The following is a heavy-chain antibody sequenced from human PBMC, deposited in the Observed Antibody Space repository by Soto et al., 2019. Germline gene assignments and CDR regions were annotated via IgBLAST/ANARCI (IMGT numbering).Heavy chain of an antibody. J-gene: IGHJ5*02. CDR3: ARAKTTVTSFDP. D-gene: IGHD4-4*01. CDR1: GFSISSGGYY. V-gene: IGHV4-31*03. CDR2: IYYSGTT. Sequence: QVQLQESGPGLVKPSQTLSLTCTVSGFSISSGGYYWSWIRQYPGKGLEWIGNIYYSGTTYYNPSLKSRLTISVDTSDNHCSLRLSSLTAAYTAVYFCARAKTTVTSFDPWGQGTLVTVSS.